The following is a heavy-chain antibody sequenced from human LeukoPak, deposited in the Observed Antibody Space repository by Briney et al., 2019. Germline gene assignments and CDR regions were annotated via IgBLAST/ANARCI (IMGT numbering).Heavy chain of an antibody. CDR2: IKHDGSEK. CDR3: ARDHRYDSSGYGTPGY. J-gene: IGHJ4*02. CDR1: GFTFSSYW. V-gene: IGHV3-7*01. D-gene: IGHD3-22*01. Sequence: GGSLRLSCAASGFTFSSYWMSWVRQAPGKGLEWVANIKHDGSEKYYVDSVKGRFTISRDNAKNSLYLQMNSLRAEDTAVYYCARDHRYDSSGYGTPGYWGQGTLVTVSS.